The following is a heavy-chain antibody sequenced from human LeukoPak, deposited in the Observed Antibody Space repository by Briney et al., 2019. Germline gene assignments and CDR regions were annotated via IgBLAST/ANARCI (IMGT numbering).Heavy chain of an antibody. CDR2: ISFSSTYI. Sequence: PGGSLRLSCAASGFTFSSYNMNWVRQAPGKGLEWVSSISFSSTYIYYADSVKGRFTISRDNAKNSLYLQMNRLRAEDTAVYYCATDLFDYMNVWGKGTTVTVSS. J-gene: IGHJ6*03. CDR3: ATDLFDYMNV. V-gene: IGHV3-21*01. D-gene: IGHD2-21*01. CDR1: GFTFSSYN.